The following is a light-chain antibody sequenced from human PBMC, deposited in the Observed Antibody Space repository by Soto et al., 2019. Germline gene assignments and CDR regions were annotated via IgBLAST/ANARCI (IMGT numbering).Light chain of an antibody. J-gene: IGKJ3*01. CDR1: QGISSY. Sequence: DIQLTQSPYFLSASLGDRVTITCRASQGISSYLAWYQQKPGKAPKLLIYAASTWPTGVPSRFSGSRSGTEFTLTISSLQSEDFAIYYCQRFNTCPFTFGPGTKVDIK. CDR2: AAS. CDR3: QRFNTCPFT. V-gene: IGKV1-9*01.